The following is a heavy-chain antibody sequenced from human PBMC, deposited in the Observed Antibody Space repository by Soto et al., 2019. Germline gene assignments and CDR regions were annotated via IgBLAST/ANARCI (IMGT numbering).Heavy chain of an antibody. CDR1: GGSVSSGSYY. D-gene: IGHD6-19*01. J-gene: IGHJ4*02. V-gene: IGHV4-61*01. Sequence: SETLSLTCTVSGGSVSSGSYYWSWIRQPPGKGLEWIGYIYYSGSTNYNPSLKSRVTISVDTSKNQFSLKLSSVTAADTAVYYCARENVAVAVLGYWGQGTLVTVSS. CDR2: IYYSGST. CDR3: ARENVAVAVLGY.